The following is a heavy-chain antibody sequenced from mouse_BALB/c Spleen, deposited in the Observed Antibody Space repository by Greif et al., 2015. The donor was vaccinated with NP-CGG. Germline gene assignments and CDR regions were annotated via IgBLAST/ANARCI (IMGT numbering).Heavy chain of an antibody. J-gene: IGHJ3*01. V-gene: IGHV5-6-5*01. D-gene: IGHD2-1*01. CDR3: ARDLL. Sequence: EVQLVESGGGLVKPGGSLKLSRAASGFTFSSYAMSWVRQTPEKGLEWVASISSGGSTYYPDSVQGRFTISRDNARNILYLQMSSLRSEDTAMYYCARDLLWGQGTLVTVSA. CDR1: GFTFSSYA. CDR2: ISSGGST.